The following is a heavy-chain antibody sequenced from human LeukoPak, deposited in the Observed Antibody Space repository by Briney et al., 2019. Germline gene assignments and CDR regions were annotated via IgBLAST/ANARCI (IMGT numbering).Heavy chain of an antibody. Sequence: ASVKVSCKASAYTFTNYYLHWVRQAPGQGLEWMGIINPSGGSTSYAQKFQGRVTMTRDTSKNQFSLKLSSVTAADTAVYYCARLLMGIAAAATYFDYWGQGTLVTVSS. V-gene: IGHV1-46*01. CDR3: ARLLMGIAAAATYFDY. D-gene: IGHD6-13*01. CDR1: AYTFTNYY. CDR2: INPSGGST. J-gene: IGHJ4*02.